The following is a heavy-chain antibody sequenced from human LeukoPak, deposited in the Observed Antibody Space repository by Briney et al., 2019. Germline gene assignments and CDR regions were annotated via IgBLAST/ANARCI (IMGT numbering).Heavy chain of an antibody. CDR2: IYHSGST. Sequence: SGTLSLTCAVSGGSISSSNWWSWVRQPPGKGLEWIGEIYHSGSTNYNPSLKSRVTISVDTSKNQFSLKLSSVTAADTAVYYCARGDSWGAFDIWGQGTMVTVSS. CDR1: GGSISSSNW. CDR3: ARGDSWGAFDI. V-gene: IGHV4-4*02. J-gene: IGHJ3*02. D-gene: IGHD3-16*01.